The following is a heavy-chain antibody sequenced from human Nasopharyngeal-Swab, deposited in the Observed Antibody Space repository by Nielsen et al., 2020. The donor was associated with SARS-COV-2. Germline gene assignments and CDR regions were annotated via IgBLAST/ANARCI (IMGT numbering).Heavy chain of an antibody. V-gene: IGHV4-59*13. J-gene: IGHJ1*01. CDR2: IYYSGST. CDR1: GGSISSYY. D-gene: IGHD3-22*01. Sequence: SETLSLTCTVSGGSISSYYLSWIRQPPGKGLEWIGYIYYSGSTNYNPSLKSRVTISVDTSKNQFSLKLSSVTAADTAVYYCASQYYYDSSGYYLEYFQHWGQGTLVTVSS. CDR3: ASQYYYDSSGYYLEYFQH.